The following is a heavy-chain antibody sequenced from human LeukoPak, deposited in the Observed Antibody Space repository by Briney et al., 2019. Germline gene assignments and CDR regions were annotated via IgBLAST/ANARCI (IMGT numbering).Heavy chain of an antibody. Sequence: ASVKVSCKASGYTFTSYGITWVRQAPGQGLEWMGWISAYNGKTNYAQKLQGRVTMTTDTSTSTAYMELRSLRSDDTAVYYCARDLEIAVAGTSRYFDLWGRGTLVTVSS. V-gene: IGHV1-18*01. J-gene: IGHJ2*01. CDR2: ISAYNGKT. CDR3: ARDLEIAVAGTSRYFDL. CDR1: GYTFTSYG. D-gene: IGHD6-19*01.